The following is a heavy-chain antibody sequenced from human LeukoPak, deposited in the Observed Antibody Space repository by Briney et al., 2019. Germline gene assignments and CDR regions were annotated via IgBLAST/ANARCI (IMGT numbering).Heavy chain of an antibody. Sequence: ASVKVSCKASGYTFTGYYMHWVRQAPGQGLEWMGWINPNSGGTNYAQKFQGRVTMTRDTSISTAYMELSRLRSDDTAVYYCARDKRTWAPTDAFDIWGQGTMVTVSS. CDR3: ARDKRTWAPTDAFDI. CDR2: INPNSGGT. CDR1: GYTFTGYY. V-gene: IGHV1-2*02. J-gene: IGHJ3*02.